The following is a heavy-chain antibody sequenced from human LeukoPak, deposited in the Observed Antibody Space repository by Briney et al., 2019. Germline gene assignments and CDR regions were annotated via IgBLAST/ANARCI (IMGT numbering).Heavy chain of an antibody. V-gene: IGHV4-59*01. J-gene: IGHJ5*02. CDR1: GASTSSYY. Sequence: SETLSLTCTVSGASTSSYYWSWIRQPPGKGLEWIGYIYNSGSTNYNPSLKSRVTISVDTSKNQFSLKLSSVTAADTAVYYCARTPREVGTSNNWFDPWGQGTLVTVSS. CDR3: ARTPREVGTSNNWFDP. D-gene: IGHD1-26*01. CDR2: IYNSGST.